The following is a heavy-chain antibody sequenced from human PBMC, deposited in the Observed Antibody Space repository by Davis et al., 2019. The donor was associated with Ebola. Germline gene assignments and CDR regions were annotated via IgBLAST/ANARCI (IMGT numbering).Heavy chain of an antibody. D-gene: IGHD3-3*01. CDR3: AKGTARFLEWYHDY. CDR2: ISWNSGSI. Sequence: GGSLRLSCAASGFTFSSYWMSWVRQAPGKGLEWVSGISWNSGSIGYADSVKGRFTISRDNAKNSLYLQMNSLRAEDTALYYCAKGTARFLEWYHDYWGQGTLVTVSS. V-gene: IGHV3-9*01. J-gene: IGHJ4*02. CDR1: GFTFSSYW.